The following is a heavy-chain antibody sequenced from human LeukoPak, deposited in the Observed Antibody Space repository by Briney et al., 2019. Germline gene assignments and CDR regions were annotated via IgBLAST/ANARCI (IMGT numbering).Heavy chain of an antibody. V-gene: IGHV4-30-2*01. J-gene: IGHJ6*02. Sequence: SETLSLTCAVSGGSISSGGYSWSWIRQPPGKGLEWIGYIYHSGSTYYNPSLKSRVTISVDTSKNQFSLKLSSVTAADTAVYYCARYLLYSYDNSGYPYYYGMDVWGQGTTVTVSS. D-gene: IGHD3-22*01. CDR2: IYHSGST. CDR3: ARYLLYSYDNSGYPYYYGMDV. CDR1: GGSISSGGYS.